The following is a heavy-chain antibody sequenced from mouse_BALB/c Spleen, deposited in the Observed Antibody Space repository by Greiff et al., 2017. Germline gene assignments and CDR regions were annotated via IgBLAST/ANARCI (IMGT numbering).Heavy chain of an antibody. V-gene: IGHV5-6*01. J-gene: IGHJ3*01. CDR3: ARRGGYSVAY. D-gene: IGHD2-3*01. CDR2: ISSGGSYT. Sequence: EVQGVESGGDLVKPGGSLKLSCAASGFTFSSYGMSWVRQTPDKRLEWVATISSGGSYTYYPDSVKGRFTISRDNAKNTLYLQMSSLKSEDTAMYYCARRGGYSVAYWGQGTLVTVSA. CDR1: GFTFSSYG.